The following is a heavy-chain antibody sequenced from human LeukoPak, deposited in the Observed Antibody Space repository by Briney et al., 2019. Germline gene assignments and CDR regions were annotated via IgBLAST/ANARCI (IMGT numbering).Heavy chain of an antibody. CDR2: IYYSGST. CDR3: ATSPYCSNGICFTRWYFDL. Sequence: SETLSLTCAVYGVSFSGYYWSWIRQPPGKGLEWIGYIYYSGSTKYNPSLKSRVTISVDTSKNQFSLQLTSVTAADTAVYYCATSPYCSNGICFTRWYFDLWGRGTLVTVSS. J-gene: IGHJ2*01. V-gene: IGHV4-59*01. D-gene: IGHD2-8*01. CDR1: GVSFSGYY.